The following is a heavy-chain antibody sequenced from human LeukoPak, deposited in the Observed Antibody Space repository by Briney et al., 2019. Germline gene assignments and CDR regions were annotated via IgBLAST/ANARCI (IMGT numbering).Heavy chain of an antibody. CDR2: IYYSGST. D-gene: IGHD3-9*01. CDR3: ASSILTGYYYYFDY. J-gene: IGHJ4*02. Sequence: SETLSLTCTVSGGSISSYYWSWIRQPPGKGLEWIGSIYYSGSTYYNPSLKSRVTISVDTSKNQFSLKLSSVTAADTAVYYCASSILTGYYYYFDYWGQGTLVTVSS. CDR1: GGSISSYY. V-gene: IGHV4-39*01.